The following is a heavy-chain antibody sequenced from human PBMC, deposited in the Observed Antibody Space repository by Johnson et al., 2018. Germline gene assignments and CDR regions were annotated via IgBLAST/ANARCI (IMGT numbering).Heavy chain of an antibody. CDR3: AKEGRLLRYFDWAFIFQH. D-gene: IGHD3-9*01. V-gene: IGHV3-21*01. CDR1: GFTFSSYS. Sequence: VQLVQSGGGLVKPGGSLRLSCAASGFTFSSYSMNWVRQAPGKGLEWVSSLTSSGTYIYYAYPVKGRFTIPRDNAKNSLYLQMNSLRVEGTAVYYCAKEGRLLRYFDWAFIFQHWGQGTLVTVSS. J-gene: IGHJ1*01. CDR2: LTSSGTYI.